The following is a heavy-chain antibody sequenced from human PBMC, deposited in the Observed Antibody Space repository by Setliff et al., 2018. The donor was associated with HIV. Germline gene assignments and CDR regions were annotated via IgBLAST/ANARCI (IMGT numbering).Heavy chain of an antibody. J-gene: IGHJ6*02. CDR2: IRSKTYVGTT. CDR3: TRDSPGGNSYYYGMDV. Sequence: LRLSCTASGFTFGDYAMTWVRQAPGKGLKWVGFIRSKTYVGTTEYAASVKGRFTISRDDSKSIAYLQMNSLKTEDTAVYYCTRDSPGGNSYYYGMDVWGQGTTVTVSS. CDR1: GFTFGDYA. V-gene: IGHV3-49*04. D-gene: IGHD2-15*01.